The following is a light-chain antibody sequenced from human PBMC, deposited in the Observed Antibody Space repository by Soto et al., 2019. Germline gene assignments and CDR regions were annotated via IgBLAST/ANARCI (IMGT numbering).Light chain of an antibody. CDR3: HQYDSAPLT. V-gene: IGKV4-1*01. CDR1: QSVLYTPNNKNY. CDR2: WAS. Sequence: DIVMTQSPDSLAVSLGERATINCKSSQSVLYTPNNKNYLSWYQQKPGQPPKLLIYWASTRESGVPDRFSGSGSGTDFTLTISSLQAEDVAVYYCHQYDSAPLTFGGGTRVEIK. J-gene: IGKJ4*01.